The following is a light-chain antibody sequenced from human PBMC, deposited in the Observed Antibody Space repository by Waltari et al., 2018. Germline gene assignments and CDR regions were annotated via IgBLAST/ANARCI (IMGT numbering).Light chain of an antibody. CDR3: QQSYGTPPT. J-gene: IGKJ1*01. CDR2: AAS. CDR1: QSINRY. V-gene: IGKV1-39*01. Sequence: DIQITQSPSSLSASVGDRVTITCRASQSINRYLHWYQQKPGKAPKLLIYAASSLKSGVPSRFSVSGSGTDCTLTISSLQHEDFATYYCQQSYGTPPTFGQGTKVEIK.